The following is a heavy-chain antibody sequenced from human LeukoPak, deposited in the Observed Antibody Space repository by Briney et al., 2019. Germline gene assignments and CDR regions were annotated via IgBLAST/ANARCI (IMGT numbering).Heavy chain of an antibody. J-gene: IGHJ1*01. CDR2: IIPILGIA. V-gene: IGHV1-69*04. CDR1: GGTFSSYA. Sequence: ASVKVSCKASGGTFSSYAISWERQAPGQGLEWMGRIIPILGIANYAQKFQGRVTITADKSTSTAYMELSSLRSEDTAVYYCASPRAGEYFQHWGQGTLVTVSS. D-gene: IGHD6-25*01. CDR3: ASPRAGEYFQH.